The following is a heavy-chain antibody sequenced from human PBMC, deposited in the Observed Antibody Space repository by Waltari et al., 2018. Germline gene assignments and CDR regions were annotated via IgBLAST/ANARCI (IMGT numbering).Heavy chain of an antibody. CDR2: ISGSGANT. CDR1: GFTFSSYA. J-gene: IGHJ5*02. D-gene: IGHD4-4*01. V-gene: IGHV3-23*01. Sequence: EVQLLESGGGLVQPGGSLRLSCAASGFTFSSYAMTWFRQAPGKGLEWVSIISGSGANTYYADSVKGRFAISRDNSKNTVFLQMNSLRVEDTAVYYCAKGGYSSPFDPWGQGTLVTVSS. CDR3: AKGGYSSPFDP.